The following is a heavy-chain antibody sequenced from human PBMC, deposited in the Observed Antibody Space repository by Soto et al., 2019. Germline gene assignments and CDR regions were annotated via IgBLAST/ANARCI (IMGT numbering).Heavy chain of an antibody. CDR1: GGTFSSYA. D-gene: IGHD5-18*01. Sequence: SVKVSCKASGGTFSSYAISWVRQAPGQGLEWMGGIIPVFGTGIYAQKFQGRVTITADKSTNTAYMELSSLRSEDTAVYFCARVGGTGGYTYGIDYWGQGTLVTVSS. V-gene: IGHV1-69*06. J-gene: IGHJ4*02. CDR3: ARVGGTGGYTYGIDY. CDR2: IIPVFGTG.